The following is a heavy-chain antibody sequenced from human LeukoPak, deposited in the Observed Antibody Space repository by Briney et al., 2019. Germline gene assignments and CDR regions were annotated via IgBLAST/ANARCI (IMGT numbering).Heavy chain of an antibody. CDR3: AREPHRYCSSTSCYLVYYYYGMDV. V-gene: IGHV3-33*01. J-gene: IGHJ6*02. CDR2: IWYDGSNK. Sequence: GRSLRLSCAASGFTFSSYGMHWVRQAPGKGLEWVAVIWYDGSNKYYADSVKGRFTISRDNSKNTLYLQRNSLRAEDTAVYYCAREPHRYCSSTSCYLVYYYYGMDVWGQGTTVTVSS. CDR1: GFTFSSYG. D-gene: IGHD2-2*01.